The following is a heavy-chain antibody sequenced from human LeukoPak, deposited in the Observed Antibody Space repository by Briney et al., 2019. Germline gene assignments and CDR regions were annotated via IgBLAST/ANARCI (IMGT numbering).Heavy chain of an antibody. V-gene: IGHV3-30*18. CDR2: ISYDGSNK. J-gene: IGHJ6*04. Sequence: GGSLRLSCAASGFTFSSYGIHWVRQAPGKGLEWVAVISYDGSNKYFADSVKGRFTISRDNSKNTLYLQMSSLRAEDTAVYYCAEDLQTGDDVSLYYYYYGMDVWGKGTTVTVSS. D-gene: IGHD7-27*01. CDR3: AEDLQTGDDVSLYYYYYGMDV. CDR1: GFTFSSYG.